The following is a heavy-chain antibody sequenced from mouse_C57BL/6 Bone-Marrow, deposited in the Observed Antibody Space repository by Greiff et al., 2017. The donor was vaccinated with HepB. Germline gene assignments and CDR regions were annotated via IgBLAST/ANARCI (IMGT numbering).Heavy chain of an antibody. D-gene: IGHD2-5*01. Sequence: EVMLVESGGGLVQSGRSLRLSCATSGFTFSDFYMEWVRQAPGKGLEWIAASRNKANDYTTEYSASVKGRFIVSRDTSQSILYLQMNALRAEDTAIYYCARYAFYSSYAMDYWGQGTSVTVSS. CDR1: GFTFSDFY. V-gene: IGHV7-1*01. CDR2: SRNKANDYTT. J-gene: IGHJ4*01. CDR3: ARYAFYSSYAMDY.